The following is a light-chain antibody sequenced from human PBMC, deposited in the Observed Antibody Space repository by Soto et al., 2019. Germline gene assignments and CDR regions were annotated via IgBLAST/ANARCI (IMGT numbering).Light chain of an antibody. Sequence: IVMTQSPATISLSPGGRATLSCRASQSVSSYLAWYQQKPGQAPRLLIYDASNRATGIPARFSGSGSGTDFTLTIRSLEPEDFAVYYCQQRSNWPPITFGQGTRLEIK. CDR2: DAS. V-gene: IGKV3-11*01. J-gene: IGKJ5*01. CDR1: QSVSSY. CDR3: QQRSNWPPIT.